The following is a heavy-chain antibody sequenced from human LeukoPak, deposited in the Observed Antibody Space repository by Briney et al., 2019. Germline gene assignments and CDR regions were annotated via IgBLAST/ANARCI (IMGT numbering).Heavy chain of an antibody. CDR2: MNPNSGNT. Sequence: PSASVKVSCKASGYTFTSYDISWVRQAPGQGLEWMGWMNPNSGNTGYAQKFQGRVTMTRNTSISTAYMGLSSLRSEDTAVYYCARGVAARPRLGEYFDYWGQGTLVTVSS. CDR3: ARGVAARPRLGEYFDY. J-gene: IGHJ4*02. D-gene: IGHD6-6*01. CDR1: GYTFTSYD. V-gene: IGHV1-8*01.